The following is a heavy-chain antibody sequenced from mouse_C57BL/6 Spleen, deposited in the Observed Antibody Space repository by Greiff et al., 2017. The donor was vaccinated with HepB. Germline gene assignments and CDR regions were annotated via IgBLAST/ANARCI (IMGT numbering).Heavy chain of an antibody. CDR1: GFTFSDYY. CDR3: AREGDGYFYYFDY. V-gene: IGHV5-16*01. D-gene: IGHD2-3*01. J-gene: IGHJ2*01. Sequence: DVKLVESEGGLVQPGSSMKLSCTASGFTFSDYYMAWVRQVPEKGLEWVANINYDGSSTYYLDSLKSRFIISRDNAKNILYLQMSSLKSEDTATYYCAREGDGYFYYFDYWGQGTTLTVSS. CDR2: INYDGSST.